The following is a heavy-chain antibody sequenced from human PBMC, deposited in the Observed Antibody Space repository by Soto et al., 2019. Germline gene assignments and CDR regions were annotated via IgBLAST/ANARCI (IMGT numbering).Heavy chain of an antibody. CDR1: GYTFTTFG. Sequence: QVQLVQSGGEVKKPGASVKVSCKASGYTFTTFGITWVRQAPGQGLEWMGWISTSTGNTNYAQKLKDRVTLTTDTSTRTAYLELRSLTSDDTAVYYCARSPRVIVAAKGTLDYWGQGTLVTVSS. V-gene: IGHV1-18*04. CDR3: ARSPRVIVAAKGTLDY. D-gene: IGHD5-12*01. J-gene: IGHJ4*02. CDR2: ISTSTGNT.